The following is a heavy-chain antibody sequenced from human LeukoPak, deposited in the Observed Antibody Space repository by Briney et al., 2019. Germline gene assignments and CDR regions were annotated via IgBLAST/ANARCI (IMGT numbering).Heavy chain of an antibody. D-gene: IGHD6-19*01. CDR3: ARVRQWLVDPFDY. V-gene: IGHV4-59*01. Sequence: SETLSLTCTVSGGSISSYYWSWIRQPPGEGLEWIGYMYNSGSTNYNPSLKSRVTISVDTSKNQFSLKLNSVTAADTAVYYCARVRQWLVDPFDYWGQGTLVTVSS. CDR2: MYNSGST. J-gene: IGHJ4*02. CDR1: GGSISSYY.